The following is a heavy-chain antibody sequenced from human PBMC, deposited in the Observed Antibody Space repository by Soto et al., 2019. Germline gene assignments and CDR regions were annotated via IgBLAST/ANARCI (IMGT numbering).Heavy chain of an antibody. CDR2: IYYSGST. CDR3: ASLDIWGSYRNNWFDP. CDR1: GGSISSSSYY. D-gene: IGHD3-16*02. Sequence: SETLSLTCTVSGGSISSSSYYWGWIRQPPGKGLEWIGSIYYSGSTYYNPSLKSRVTISVDTSKNQFSLKLSSVTAADTAVYYCASLDIWGSYRNNWFDPWGQGTLVTVSS. J-gene: IGHJ5*02. V-gene: IGHV4-39*01.